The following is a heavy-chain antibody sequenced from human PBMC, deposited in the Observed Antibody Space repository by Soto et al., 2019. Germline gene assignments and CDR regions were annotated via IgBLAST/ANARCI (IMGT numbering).Heavy chain of an antibody. CDR1: GASIINGSCY. Sequence: SETLSLTCTVSGASIINGSCYWSWIRQHPGKGLEWIGHIYSNGNPYYNPSLKSRLAISLDASKNQFSLKMTSVTAADTAVYYCVRDQGSYYDSSGYYRIYYFDYWGQGTLVT. D-gene: IGHD3-22*01. J-gene: IGHJ4*02. CDR2: IYSNGNP. CDR3: VRDQGSYYDSSGYYRIYYFDY. V-gene: IGHV4-31*03.